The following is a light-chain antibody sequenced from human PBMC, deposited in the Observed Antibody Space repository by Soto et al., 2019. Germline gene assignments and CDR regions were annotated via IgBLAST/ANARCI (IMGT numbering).Light chain of an antibody. CDR1: SSDVGAYDY. CDR3: SSYTSTSTSYV. Sequence: QSALTQPPSASGSPGQSVTISCTGTSSDVGAYDYVSWFQQHPGKAPKLIIYQVTKRPSGVPDRFSGSKSGNTASLTVSGLQAEDEADYYCSSYTSTSTSYVFGTGTKLTVL. J-gene: IGLJ1*01. CDR2: QVT. V-gene: IGLV2-8*01.